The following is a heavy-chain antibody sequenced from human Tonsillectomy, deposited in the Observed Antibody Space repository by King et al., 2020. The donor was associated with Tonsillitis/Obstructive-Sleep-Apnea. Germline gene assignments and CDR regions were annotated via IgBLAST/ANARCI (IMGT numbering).Heavy chain of an antibody. CDR3: ARDRTSGRYYDY. Sequence: QLVESGAEVKKPGASVKVSCKASGYTSTSYDINWVRQATGQGLEWMGWINPNSANAGYAQKFHGRVTMTRNTSTSTVYLELSSLRSEDTAVYYCARDRTSGRYYDYWGQGTTVTVSS. CDR2: INPNSANA. CDR1: GYTSTSYD. J-gene: IGHJ4*03. V-gene: IGHV1-8*01. D-gene: IGHD2-8*02.